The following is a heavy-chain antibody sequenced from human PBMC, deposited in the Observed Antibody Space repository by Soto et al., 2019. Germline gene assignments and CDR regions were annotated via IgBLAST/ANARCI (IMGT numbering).Heavy chain of an antibody. Sequence: GGSLRLSCAASGFTFISYGIHWGRQAPGKGLEWVAVISFDGSNKYYADSVKGRFTISRDNSQNTLYLQMNSLRTEDTAVFYCAKEGRRGYSYGYYGMDVWGQGTTVTVSS. CDR1: GFTFISYG. J-gene: IGHJ6*02. D-gene: IGHD5-18*01. CDR2: ISFDGSNK. V-gene: IGHV3-30*18. CDR3: AKEGRRGYSYGYYGMDV.